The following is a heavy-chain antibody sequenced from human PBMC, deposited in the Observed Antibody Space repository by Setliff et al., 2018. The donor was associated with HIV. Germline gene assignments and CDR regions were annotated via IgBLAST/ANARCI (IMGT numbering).Heavy chain of an antibody. Sequence: GESLKISCKGSGYTFTNYWIGWVRQMPGKGLECMGIIYPGDSDTRYSPSFQGQVTISADKSISTAYLQWSSLKASDTAMFYCARPRRPYSSEAFDPWGQGTLVTVSS. V-gene: IGHV5-51*01. J-gene: IGHJ5*02. CDR2: IYPGDSDT. CDR3: ARPRRPYSSEAFDP. D-gene: IGHD6-25*01. CDR1: GYTFTNYW.